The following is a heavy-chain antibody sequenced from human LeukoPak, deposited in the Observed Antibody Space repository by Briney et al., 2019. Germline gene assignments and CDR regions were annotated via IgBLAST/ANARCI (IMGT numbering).Heavy chain of an antibody. CDR2: ISYDGSNK. CDR3: AKLGSGTLGDY. V-gene: IGHV3-30*18. D-gene: IGHD3-10*01. Sequence: GGSLRLSCAASGFTFSSYGMHWVRQAPGKGLEWVAVISYDGSNKYYADSVKGRFTISRDNSKNTLYLQMNSLRAEDTAVYYCAKLGSGTLGDYWGQGTLVTVSS. J-gene: IGHJ4*02. CDR1: GFTFSSYG.